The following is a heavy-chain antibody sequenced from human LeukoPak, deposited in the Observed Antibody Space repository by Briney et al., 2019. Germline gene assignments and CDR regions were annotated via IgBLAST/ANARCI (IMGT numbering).Heavy chain of an antibody. V-gene: IGHV3-7*01. CDR1: GFTFSSYS. J-gene: IGHJ4*02. D-gene: IGHD6-13*01. Sequence: PGTSLRLSCAASGFTFSSYSMNWVRQAPGKGLEWVATIKQDGSEKYYVDSVKGRFTVSRDNAKNSLDLQVNSLRAEDTAVYYCAKGGRSSSWYWSYWGRGTLVTVSS. CDR2: IKQDGSEK. CDR3: AKGGRSSSWYWSY.